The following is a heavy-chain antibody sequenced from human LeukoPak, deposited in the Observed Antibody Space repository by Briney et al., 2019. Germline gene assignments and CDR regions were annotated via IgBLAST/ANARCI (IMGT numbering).Heavy chain of an antibody. D-gene: IGHD6-19*01. V-gene: IGHV3-33*06. CDR3: AKAGAVTYMDV. J-gene: IGHJ6*03. Sequence: GRSLRLSCAASGFTFSSYAMHWVRQAPGKGLEWVAVIWYDGSNKYYADSVKGRSTISRDNSKNTLYLQMNSLRAEDTAVYYCAKAGAVTYMDVWGKGTTVTVSS. CDR1: GFTFSSYA. CDR2: IWYDGSNK.